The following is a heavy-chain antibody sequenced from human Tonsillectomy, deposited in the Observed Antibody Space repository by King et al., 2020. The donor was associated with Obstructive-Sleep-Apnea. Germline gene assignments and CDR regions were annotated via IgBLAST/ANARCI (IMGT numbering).Heavy chain of an antibody. J-gene: IGHJ3*02. CDR1: GFSLSTIGVG. D-gene: IGHD1-26*01. CDR3: SHRTSGSYGSGAFDI. Sequence: TLQESGPTLVKPPQTLTLTCTFSGFSLSTIGVGVGWLRQPPGKALEWLALIYWNDDERYSPSLKSRLTITKDTSKNQVILTMTNMDPVDTATYFCSHRTSGSYGSGAFDIWGQGTMVTVSS. V-gene: IGHV2-5*01. CDR2: IYWNDDE.